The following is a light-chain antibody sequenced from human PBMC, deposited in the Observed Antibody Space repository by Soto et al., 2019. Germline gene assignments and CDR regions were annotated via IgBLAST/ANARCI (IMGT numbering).Light chain of an antibody. V-gene: IGLV1-44*01. CDR1: SSNIGSNT. J-gene: IGLJ1*01. Sequence: QSVLTQPPSASGTPGQRVTISCSGSSSNIGSNTVNWYQQLPGTAPKLLIYSNIQRPSGVPDRFSGSKSGTSASLAISGLQSEVEVDSFCAARFDSLNGPYVFGSESKV. CDR2: SNI. CDR3: AARFDSLNGPYV.